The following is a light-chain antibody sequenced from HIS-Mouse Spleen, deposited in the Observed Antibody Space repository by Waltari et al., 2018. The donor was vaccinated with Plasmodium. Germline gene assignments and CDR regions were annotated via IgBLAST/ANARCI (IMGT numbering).Light chain of an antibody. CDR2: GAS. CDR3: QQYGSSPPLT. CDR1: QSVSSSY. Sequence: EIVLTQSPGTLSLSPGERATLSCRASQSVSSSYLAWYQQKPGQAPRHLIYGASSRATGIPDRFSGSWSGTDFTLTISRLEPEDFAVYYCQQYGSSPPLTFGGGTKVEIK. J-gene: IGKJ4*01. V-gene: IGKV3-20*01.